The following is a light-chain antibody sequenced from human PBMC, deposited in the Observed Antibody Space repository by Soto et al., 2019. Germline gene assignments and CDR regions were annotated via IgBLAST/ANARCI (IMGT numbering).Light chain of an antibody. CDR2: RAS. Sequence: IVLTQSPATLSLSPGERATLSCMSRQTVSTYLSWYQHKPGQAPRLLIYRASTRAAGVSARISGSGSGTEFTLSISSLQPEDSAVYYCQQYYNWPPWTFGQGTKVDIK. J-gene: IGKJ1*01. CDR3: QQYYNWPPWT. CDR1: QTVSTY. V-gene: IGKV3-15*01.